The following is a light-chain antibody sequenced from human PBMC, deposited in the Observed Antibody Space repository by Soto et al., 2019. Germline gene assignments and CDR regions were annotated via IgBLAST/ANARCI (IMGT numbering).Light chain of an antibody. CDR3: CSYAGSTAL. CDR1: SSDVGNYNL. J-gene: IGLJ2*01. CDR2: EVI. V-gene: IGLV2-23*02. Sequence: QSALTQPASVSGSPGQSITISCTGISSDVGNYNLVSWYQQVPGKAPKLIIYEVIQRPSGVSNRFSGSKSGNTASLTISGLQAEDEGDYYCCSYAGSTALFGGGTKLTVL.